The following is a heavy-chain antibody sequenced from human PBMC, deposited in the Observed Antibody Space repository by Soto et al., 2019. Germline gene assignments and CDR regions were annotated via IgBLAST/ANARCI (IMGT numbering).Heavy chain of an antibody. V-gene: IGHV1-46*01. Sequence: GASVKVSCKTSGYTFTSYYMHWVRQAPGQGLEWMGIINPSGGSTSYAQKFQGRVTMTRDTSTSTVYMGLSSLRSEDTAVYYCARDLPHGSGSYYSQNYYYYGMDVWGQGTTVTVSS. D-gene: IGHD3-10*01. J-gene: IGHJ6*02. CDR1: GYTFTSYY. CDR3: ARDLPHGSGSYYSQNYYYYGMDV. CDR2: INPSGGST.